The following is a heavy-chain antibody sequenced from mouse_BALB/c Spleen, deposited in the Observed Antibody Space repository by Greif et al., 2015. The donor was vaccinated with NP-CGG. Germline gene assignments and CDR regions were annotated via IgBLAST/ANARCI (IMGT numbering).Heavy chain of an antibody. CDR2: ISYSGST. D-gene: IGHD1-1*01. J-gene: IGHJ2*01. Sequence: EVQLQESGPSLVKPSQTLSLTCSVTGDSITSGYWNWIRKFPGNKLEYMGYISYSGSTYYNPSLKSRISSTRDTSKNQYSLQLNSVTTEDTATYYCARYYYGSSYYFDYWGQGTTLTASS. V-gene: IGHV3-8*02. CDR3: ARYYYGSSYYFDY. CDR1: GDSITSGY.